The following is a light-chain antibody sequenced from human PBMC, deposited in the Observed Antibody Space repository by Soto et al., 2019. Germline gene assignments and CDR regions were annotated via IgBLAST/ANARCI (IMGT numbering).Light chain of an antibody. V-gene: IGLV2-23*02. Sequence: SLLPQPSSVSVSPGQSITVSCPGSSDDIGNFNLVSWYQQYPGKAPKLILYEVNKRPLRVSDRFSGSKSGNTASLTISGLQAEDEADYHCCSYAGSRWMFGGGTKVTVL. CDR2: EVN. CDR3: CSYAGSRWM. CDR1: SDDIGNFNL. J-gene: IGLJ3*02.